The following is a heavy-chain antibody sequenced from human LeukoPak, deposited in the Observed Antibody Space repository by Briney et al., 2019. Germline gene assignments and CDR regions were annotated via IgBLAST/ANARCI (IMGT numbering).Heavy chain of an antibody. CDR2: ISDSGNTI. CDR1: GFTFSSYE. V-gene: IGHV3-48*03. D-gene: IGHD1-1*01. CDR3: ARVFSNPTGNDY. Sequence: GGSLRLSCAASGFTFSSYEMNWVRQAPGKGLEWVSYISDSGNTIFYADSVKGRFTISRDNGKNSLYLQMNSLRAEDTAVYYCARVFSNPTGNDYWGQGTLVTVSS. J-gene: IGHJ4*02.